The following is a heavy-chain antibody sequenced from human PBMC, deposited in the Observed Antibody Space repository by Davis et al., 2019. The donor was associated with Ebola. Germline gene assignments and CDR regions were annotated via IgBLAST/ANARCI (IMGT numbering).Heavy chain of an antibody. CDR1: GFTFSSYW. CDR2: INSDGSST. CDR3: ARGPRKGYFDY. J-gene: IGHJ4*02. Sequence: GESLKISCAASGFTFSSYWMHWVRQVPGKGLVWVSRINSDGSSTSYADSVKGRFTISRDNAKNTLYLQMNSLRDEDTAVYYCARGPRKGYFDYWGQGALVTVSS. V-gene: IGHV3-74*01.